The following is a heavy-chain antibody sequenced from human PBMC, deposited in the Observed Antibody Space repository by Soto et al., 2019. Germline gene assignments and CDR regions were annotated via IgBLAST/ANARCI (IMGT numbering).Heavy chain of an antibody. V-gene: IGHV4-31*03. D-gene: IGHD5-12*01. Sequence: QVQLQESGPGLVKPSQTLSLTCTVSGGSISSGGYYWSWIRQHPGKGLEWIGYIYYSGSTYYNPSLKSRVTISVDTSKNQFSLKLSSVTAADTAVYYCARGYSGYDYHDAFDIWGQGTMVTVSS. CDR3: ARGYSGYDYHDAFDI. CDR2: IYYSGST. CDR1: GGSISSGGYY. J-gene: IGHJ3*02.